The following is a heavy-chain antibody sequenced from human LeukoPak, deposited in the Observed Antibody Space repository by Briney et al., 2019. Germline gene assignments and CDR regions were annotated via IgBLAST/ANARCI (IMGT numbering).Heavy chain of an antibody. CDR3: AKGKGITMVRGVGMDV. D-gene: IGHD3-10*01. J-gene: IGHJ6*02. V-gene: IGHV3-23*01. Sequence: GGSLRLSCAASGFTFRSYAMSWVRQAPGKGLEWVSAISGSGGSTYYADSVKGRFTISRDNSKNTLYLQMNRLRAEGTAVYYCAKGKGITMVRGVGMDVWGQGTTVTVSS. CDR1: GFTFRSYA. CDR2: ISGSGGST.